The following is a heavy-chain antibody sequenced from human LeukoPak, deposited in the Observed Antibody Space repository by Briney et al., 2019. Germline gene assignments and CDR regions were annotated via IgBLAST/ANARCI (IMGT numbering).Heavy chain of an antibody. CDR3: ARDIRVGDEAFDY. CDR2: INSDGSST. D-gene: IGHD1-26*01. CDR1: GFTFSSYW. Sequence: PGGSLRLSCAASGFTFSSYWMHWVRQALGKGLVWVSRINSDGSSTSYADSVKGRFTISRDNAKNTLYLQMNSLRAEDTALYYCARDIRVGDEAFDYWGQGTLVTVSS. J-gene: IGHJ4*02. V-gene: IGHV3-74*01.